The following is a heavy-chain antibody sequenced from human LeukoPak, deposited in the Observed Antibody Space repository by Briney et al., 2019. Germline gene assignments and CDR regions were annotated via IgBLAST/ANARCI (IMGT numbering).Heavy chain of an antibody. Sequence: PGGSLRLSCAASGFIFSSYAMSWVRQAPGKGLEWVSTISGSGGSTYYADSVKGRFTISRDNSKNTVDLQMNSLRPEDTAVYYCVKGRNAYFDYWGQGTLVTASS. J-gene: IGHJ4*02. CDR1: GFIFSSYA. V-gene: IGHV3-23*01. CDR3: VKGRNAYFDY. CDR2: ISGSGGST.